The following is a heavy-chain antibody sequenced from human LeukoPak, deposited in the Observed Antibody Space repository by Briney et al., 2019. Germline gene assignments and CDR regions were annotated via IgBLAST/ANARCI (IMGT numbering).Heavy chain of an antibody. CDR3: ARDPDFWSGYYYMDV. Sequence: RASVKVSCKASGGTFSSYAISWVRQAPGQGLEWMGRIIPIFGTANYAQKFQGRVTITTDESTSTAYMELSSLRSEDTAVYYCARDPDFWSGYYYMDVWGKGTTVTVSS. CDR1: GGTFSSYA. D-gene: IGHD3-3*01. J-gene: IGHJ6*03. CDR2: IIPIFGTA. V-gene: IGHV1-69*05.